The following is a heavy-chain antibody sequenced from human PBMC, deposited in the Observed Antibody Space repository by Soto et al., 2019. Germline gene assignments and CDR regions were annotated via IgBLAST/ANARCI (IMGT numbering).Heavy chain of an antibody. Sequence: KQSQTLSLTCTVSGASISSTIYYWGWIRQPPGKGLEWIGNIYYTGSTYYNPSLKSRVTISVDTSKNQFSLKLRSVTAADTAVYYCARQAGVAQVDYWGQGTLVTVSS. J-gene: IGHJ4*02. V-gene: IGHV4-39*01. CDR1: GASISSTIYY. CDR3: ARQAGVAQVDY. CDR2: IYYTGST. D-gene: IGHD3-3*01.